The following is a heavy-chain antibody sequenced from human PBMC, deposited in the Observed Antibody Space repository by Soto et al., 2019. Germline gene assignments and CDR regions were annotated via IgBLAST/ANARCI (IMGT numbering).Heavy chain of an antibody. V-gene: IGHV1-69*06. CDR3: ARGGCSSTSCYGYYYYGMDV. CDR1: GGTFSSYA. J-gene: IGHJ6*02. CDR2: IIPIFGTA. D-gene: IGHD2-2*01. Sequence: SVKVSCKASGGTFSSYAISWVRQAPGQGLEWMGGIIPIFGTANYAQKFQGRVTITADKSTSTAYMELSSLRSEDTAVYYCARGGCSSTSCYGYYYYGMDVWGQGTTVTVSS.